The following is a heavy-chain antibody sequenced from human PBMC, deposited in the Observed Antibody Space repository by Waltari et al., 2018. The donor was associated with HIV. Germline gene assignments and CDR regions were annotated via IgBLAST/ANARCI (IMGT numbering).Heavy chain of an antibody. CDR1: GFTLNNYA. V-gene: IGHV3-23*01. J-gene: IGHJ4*02. CDR2: ISGSGDRT. CDR3: AVQDGFFDF. D-gene: IGHD3-3*01. Sequence: EVQLLESGGTLVRPGGSLRLSCPVHGFTLNNYALNWGRQAPGKGLEWVGGISGSGDRTDYAASAKGRFTIARDNSKKTLYLQMRGLRVDDTASYYCAVQDGFFDFWGRGTVVSVAS.